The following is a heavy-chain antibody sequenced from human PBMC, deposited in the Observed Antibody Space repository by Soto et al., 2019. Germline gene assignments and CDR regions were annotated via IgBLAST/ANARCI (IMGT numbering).Heavy chain of an antibody. CDR2: ISWNSGII. D-gene: IGHD5-18*01. V-gene: IGHV3-9*01. CDR1: GFTFDDYA. Sequence: PGGSLRVSCAASGFTFDDYAMHWVRQATGKGLEWVSGISWNSGIIDYADSVKGRFTISRDNAKNFLYLQMNSLRAEDTALYYCAKGYRYGLLEPLDYWSQGTLFTVSS. CDR3: AKGYRYGLLEPLDY. J-gene: IGHJ4*02.